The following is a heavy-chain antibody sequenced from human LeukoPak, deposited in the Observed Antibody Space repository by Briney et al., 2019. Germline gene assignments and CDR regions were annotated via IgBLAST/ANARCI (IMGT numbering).Heavy chain of an antibody. J-gene: IGHJ3*02. CDR1: GGSISSSSYY. Sequence: SETLSLTCTVSGGSISSSSYYWGWIRQPPGKGLEWIGSIYYSGSTYYNPSLKSRVTISVDTSKNQFSLKLSSVTAADTAVYYCARTSTYYDILTGYMSSFVFNIWGQGTMVTVSS. CDR2: IYYSGST. V-gene: IGHV4-39*01. D-gene: IGHD3-9*01. CDR3: ARTSTYYDILTGYMSSFVFNI.